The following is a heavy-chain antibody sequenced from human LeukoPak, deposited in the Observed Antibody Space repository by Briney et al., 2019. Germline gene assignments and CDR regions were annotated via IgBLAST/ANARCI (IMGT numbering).Heavy chain of an antibody. J-gene: IGHJ5*02. CDR3: VRDATGYSSSWYASNWFAP. D-gene: IGHD6-13*01. V-gene: IGHV1-58*02. CDR1: GFTFTSSA. CDR2: IVVGSGNT. Sequence: SVKVSCNASGFTFTSSAMQWVRQARGQRLGRIGWIVVGSGNTNYAQKFQVRVTITAERSTSTAYMELSSLRSEDTAVYYCVRDATGYSSSWYASNWFAPWGQGTLVTVSS.